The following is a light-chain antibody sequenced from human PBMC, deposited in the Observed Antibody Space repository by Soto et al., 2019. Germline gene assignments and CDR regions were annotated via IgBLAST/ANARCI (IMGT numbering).Light chain of an antibody. CDR3: QQYDHSPFT. CDR1: QSLVSNY. V-gene: IGKV3-20*01. Sequence: EIVLTQSPGTLSLSPGERATLSCRASQSLVSNYLAWYQQKPGQAPRLLIYGASSRATGIPDTFSGSGSGKDFTLTISRLDPEDFAVYYCQQYDHSPFTFGPGTKVDIK. CDR2: GAS. J-gene: IGKJ3*01.